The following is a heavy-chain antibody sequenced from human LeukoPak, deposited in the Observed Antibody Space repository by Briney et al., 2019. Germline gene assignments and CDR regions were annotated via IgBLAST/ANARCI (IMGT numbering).Heavy chain of an antibody. V-gene: IGHV3-23*01. D-gene: IGHD6-13*01. CDR1: GFTFSSYA. CDR3: AKYRVEEQQLVGEFDY. Sequence: GGSLRLSCAASGFTFSSYAMSGVRQAPGEGREWVSAISGSGGSKYYAHSGQGRFTISRDNPKNTLYLQMNSLRAEDTAVYYCAKYRVEEQQLVGEFDYWGQGTLVSVSS. CDR2: ISGSGGSK. J-gene: IGHJ4*02.